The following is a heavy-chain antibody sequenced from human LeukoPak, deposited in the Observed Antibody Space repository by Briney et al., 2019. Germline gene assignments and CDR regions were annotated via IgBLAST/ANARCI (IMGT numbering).Heavy chain of an antibody. Sequence: SETLSLTCTVSGGSIGSGSYYWSWIRQPAGKGLEWIGRIYTSGSTNYNPSLKSRVTISVDTSKNQFSLKLSSVTAADTAVYYCARAEYGPSTMVRRCYYYMDVWGKGTTVTVSS. CDR2: IYTSGST. CDR3: ARAEYGPSTMVRRCYYYMDV. CDR1: GGSIGSGSYY. D-gene: IGHD3-10*01. V-gene: IGHV4-61*02. J-gene: IGHJ6*03.